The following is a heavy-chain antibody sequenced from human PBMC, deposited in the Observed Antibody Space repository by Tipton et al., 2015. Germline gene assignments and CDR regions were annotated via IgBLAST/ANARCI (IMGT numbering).Heavy chain of an antibody. CDR2: ISFSGDTI. Sequence: SLRLSCAASGFTFRSYEFNWVRQAPGKGLEWISYISFSGDTIYYADSVKGRFTISRDNAKNSLFLQMNSLRVEDTAVYYCARSGGYGWDYWGQGALVTVSS. J-gene: IGHJ4*02. D-gene: IGHD5-12*01. V-gene: IGHV3-48*03. CDR1: GFTFRSYE. CDR3: ARSGGYGWDY.